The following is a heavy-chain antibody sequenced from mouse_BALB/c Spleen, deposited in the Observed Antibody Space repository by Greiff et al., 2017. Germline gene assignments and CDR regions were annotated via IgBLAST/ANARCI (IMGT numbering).Heavy chain of an antibody. J-gene: IGHJ2*01. D-gene: IGHD2-14*01. CDR3: ARGVGNYPDY. CDR1: GYSITSDYA. Sequence: VQLKESGPGLVKPSQSLSLTCTVTGYSITSDYAWNWIRQFPGNKLEWMGYISYSGSTSYNPSLKSRISITRDTSKNQFFLQLNSVTTEDTATYYCARGVGNYPDYWGQGTTLTVSS. V-gene: IGHV3-2*02. CDR2: ISYSGST.